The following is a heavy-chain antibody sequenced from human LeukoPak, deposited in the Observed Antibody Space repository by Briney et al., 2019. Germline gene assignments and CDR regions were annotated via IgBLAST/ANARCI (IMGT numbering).Heavy chain of an antibody. CDR2: IKQDGSEK. Sequence: PGGSLRLSCAASGFTFSSYWMSWVRQAPGKGLEWVANIKQDGSEKYYVDSVKGRFTISRDNAKNSLYLQMNSLRAEDTAVYYCARLGLRSSWYHYYYGMDVWGQGTTVTVSS. D-gene: IGHD6-13*01. CDR3: ARLGLRSSWYHYYYGMDV. V-gene: IGHV3-7*01. CDR1: GFTFSSYW. J-gene: IGHJ6*02.